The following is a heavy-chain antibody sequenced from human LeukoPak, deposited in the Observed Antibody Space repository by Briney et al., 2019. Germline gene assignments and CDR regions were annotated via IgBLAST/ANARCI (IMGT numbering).Heavy chain of an antibody. CDR3: ARVPHYSNRPNDY. CDR2: ISSSGSTI. Sequence: GGSLRLSCAASGFTLSDYYMSWIRQAPGKGLEWVSYISSSGSTIYYADSVKGRFTISRDNAKNSLYLQMNSLRAEDTAVYYCARVPHYSNRPNDYWGQGTLVTVSS. V-gene: IGHV3-11*01. J-gene: IGHJ4*02. D-gene: IGHD4-11*01. CDR1: GFTLSDYY.